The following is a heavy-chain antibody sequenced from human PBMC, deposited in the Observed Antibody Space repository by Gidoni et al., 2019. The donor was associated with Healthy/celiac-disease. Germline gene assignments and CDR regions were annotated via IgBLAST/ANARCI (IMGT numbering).Heavy chain of an antibody. V-gene: IGHV4-39*07. CDR3: ARTRRGSYVDTAMTGYAFDY. Sequence: QLQLQESGPGLVKPSETLSLPFTVSGGSISSSSYYWGWIRQPPGKGLEWIGSIYYRGSTYYNPSLKSRVTISVDTSKNQFSLKLSSVTAADTAVYYCARTRRGSYVDTAMTGYAFDYWGQGTLVTVSS. CDR1: GGSISSSSYY. D-gene: IGHD5-18*01. J-gene: IGHJ4*02. CDR2: IYYRGST.